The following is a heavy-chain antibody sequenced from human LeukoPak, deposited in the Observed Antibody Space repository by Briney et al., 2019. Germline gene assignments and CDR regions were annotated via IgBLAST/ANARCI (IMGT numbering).Heavy chain of an antibody. J-gene: IGHJ3*02. CDR1: GFTFSNDW. CDR2: INQDESKK. V-gene: IGHV3-7*01. CDR3: ARDMEEQWPSDAFDI. Sequence: GGSLRLSCAASGFTFSNDWMCWVRQAPGKGLEWVANINQDESKKYYADSVKGRFTISRDNAKNSLYLQMSSLTAEGTAVYYCARDMEEQWPSDAFDIWGQGTMVTVSS. D-gene: IGHD6-19*01.